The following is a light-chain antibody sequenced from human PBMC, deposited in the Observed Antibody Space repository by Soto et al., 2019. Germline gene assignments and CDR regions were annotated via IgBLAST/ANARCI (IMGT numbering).Light chain of an antibody. J-gene: IGKJ4*01. CDR1: QGIGSW. Sequence: DIQMTQSSYSLSASVGDSVTITCRASQGIGSWLAWYQQKPGKAPKLLISAASSLQSGVPTRFSGSGSGTDFTLTIWSLQPEDFATYFCQQGNSFPLAFGGGTKVDIK. CDR2: AAS. CDR3: QQGNSFPLA. V-gene: IGKV1-12*01.